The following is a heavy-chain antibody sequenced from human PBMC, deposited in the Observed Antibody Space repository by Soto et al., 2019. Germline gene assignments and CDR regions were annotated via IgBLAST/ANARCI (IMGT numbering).Heavy chain of an antibody. D-gene: IGHD2-15*01. V-gene: IGHV3-23*01. CDR2: IYGGGNGP. Sequence: EVQVLESGGGLVQPGGSLRLSCAATGFTFSDFAMSWVRQAPGKGLEWVSRIYGGGNGPHYADSVEGRVTISRDNSKNTLDLQMNSLRAEDTAVYYCAKMVRMDPWAYSVDYWGQGTLVTVSS. J-gene: IGHJ4*02. CDR3: AKMVRMDPWAYSVDY. CDR1: GFTFSDFA.